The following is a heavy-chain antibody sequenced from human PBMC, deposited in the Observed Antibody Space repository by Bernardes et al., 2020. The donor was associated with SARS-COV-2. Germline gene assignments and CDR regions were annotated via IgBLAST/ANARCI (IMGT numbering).Heavy chain of an antibody. Sequence: GGSLRLSCAASGFTFSSYVMSWVRQAPGKGLEWVSAISGSGASMDYADSVKGRFTISRDNSKNTVFLQMNSLRAEDTAVYYCATDPHRYVGWFGMDVWGQGTTVTVSS. D-gene: IGHD3-9*01. CDR3: ATDPHRYVGWFGMDV. J-gene: IGHJ6*02. CDR2: ISGSGASM. V-gene: IGHV3-23*01. CDR1: GFTFSSYV.